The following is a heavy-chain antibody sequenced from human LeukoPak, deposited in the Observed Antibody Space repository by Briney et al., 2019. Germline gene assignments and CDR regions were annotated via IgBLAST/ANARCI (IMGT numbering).Heavy chain of an antibody. CDR1: GGSFSGYY. CDR3: ARARRDSGYYKVDY. J-gene: IGHJ4*02. V-gene: IGHV4-34*01. D-gene: IGHD3-3*01. CDR2: INHSGSA. Sequence: SSETLSLTCAVYGGSFSGYYWSWIRQPPGKGLEWIGEINHSGSANYNPSLKSRVTLSIDKSKNQFSLNLNSVTAADTAVYYCARARRDSGYYKVDYWGQGTLVTVSS.